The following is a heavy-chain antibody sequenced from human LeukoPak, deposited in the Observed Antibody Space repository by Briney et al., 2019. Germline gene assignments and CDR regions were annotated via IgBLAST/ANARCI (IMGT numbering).Heavy chain of an antibody. Sequence: GGSLRLSCAASGFTFNSYNMNWVRQAPGKGLEWVSYISSSSSSTIYYADSVKGRFTISRDNAKNSLYLQMNSLRVEDTAVYHCARTGYSSSWYYFDYWGQGTLVTVSS. D-gene: IGHD6-13*01. V-gene: IGHV3-48*01. CDR3: ARTGYSSSWYYFDY. CDR1: GFTFNSYN. J-gene: IGHJ4*02. CDR2: ISSSSSSTI.